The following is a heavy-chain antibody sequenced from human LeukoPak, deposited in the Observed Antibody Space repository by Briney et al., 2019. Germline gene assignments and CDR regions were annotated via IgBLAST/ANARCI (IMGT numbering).Heavy chain of an antibody. D-gene: IGHD4-11*01. V-gene: IGHV4-59*01. Sequence: SETLSLTCTVSGGSISSYYWSWIRQPPGKGLEWIGYTYYSGSTNYNPSLKSRVTISVDTSKNQFSLKLSSVTAADTAVYYCARATVTLYYYYMDVWGKGTTVTVSS. CDR1: GGSISSYY. J-gene: IGHJ6*03. CDR3: ARATVTLYYYYMDV. CDR2: TYYSGST.